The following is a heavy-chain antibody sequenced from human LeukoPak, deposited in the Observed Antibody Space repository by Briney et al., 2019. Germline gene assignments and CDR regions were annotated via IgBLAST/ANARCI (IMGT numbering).Heavy chain of an antibody. CDR3: ARDYCSSTSCLFDY. CDR1: GYTFTGYH. V-gene: IGHV1-2*06. Sequence: GASVNVSCKASGYTFTGYHMHWVRQAPGQGLEWMGRINPNSGDTNYAQKFQGRVTITRDTSISTAYMELSRLGSDDTAVYYCARDYCSSTSCLFDYWGQGTLVTVSS. J-gene: IGHJ4*02. D-gene: IGHD2-2*01. CDR2: INPNSGDT.